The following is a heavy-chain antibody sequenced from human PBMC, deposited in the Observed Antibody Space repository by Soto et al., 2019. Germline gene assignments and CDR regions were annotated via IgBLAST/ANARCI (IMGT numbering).Heavy chain of an antibody. V-gene: IGHV4-4*02. J-gene: IGHJ5*02. CDR3: ARGPREVDTAILRVRNWFDP. D-gene: IGHD2-21*02. CDR1: GGSISSSNW. Sequence: PSETLSLTCAVSGGSISSSNWWGWVRQPPGKGLEWIGEIYHSGSNNYNPSLKGRVTISVDTSKNQFSLKLSSVTAADTAVYYCARGPREVDTAILRVRNWFDPWGQGTLVTVSS. CDR2: IYHSGSN.